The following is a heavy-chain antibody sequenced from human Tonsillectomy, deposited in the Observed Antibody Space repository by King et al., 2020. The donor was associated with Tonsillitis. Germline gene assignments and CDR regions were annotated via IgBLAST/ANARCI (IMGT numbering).Heavy chain of an antibody. D-gene: IGHD5-12*01. V-gene: IGHV3-7*03. Sequence: VQLVESGGGLVQPGGSLRLSCAASGFTFSNYWMTWVRQAPGKGLEWVANIKQDGSEKHYVDSVEGRFTISRDNAKNSLVLQMNSLSSADTAVYFCARGDSGSDTDYYYFYAMDVWGQGTAVTVSS. J-gene: IGHJ6*02. CDR2: IKQDGSEK. CDR3: ARGDSGSDTDYYYFYAMDV. CDR1: GFTFSNYW.